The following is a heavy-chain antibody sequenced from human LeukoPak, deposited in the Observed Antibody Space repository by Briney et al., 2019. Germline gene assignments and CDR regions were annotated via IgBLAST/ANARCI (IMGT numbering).Heavy chain of an antibody. V-gene: IGHV5-10-1*01. J-gene: IGHJ4*02. CDR2: IDPSDSYT. Sequence: GESLRISCKGSGYSFTTYWISWVRQMPGKGLEWMGRIDPSDSYTNYSPSFQGHVTISADKSFSTAYLQWTNLKASDTAMYYCARHAKAYGSSCDYWGQGTLVTVSS. D-gene: IGHD6-13*01. CDR1: GYSFTTYW. CDR3: ARHAKAYGSSCDY.